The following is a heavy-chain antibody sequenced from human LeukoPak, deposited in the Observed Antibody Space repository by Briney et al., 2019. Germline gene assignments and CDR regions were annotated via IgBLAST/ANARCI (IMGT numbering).Heavy chain of an antibody. CDR2: INDNGRST. D-gene: IGHD6-19*01. Sequence: GGSLRLSCSASGFTFSKYAMHWVRQAPGKGLEYVSAINDNGRSTYYADSVKGRFSISRDNSKNTLYLQMSSLRAEDTAVYYCVRYSSGWYYDYWGQGTLVTVSS. J-gene: IGHJ4*02. CDR1: GFTFSKYA. V-gene: IGHV3-64D*09. CDR3: VRYSSGWYYDY.